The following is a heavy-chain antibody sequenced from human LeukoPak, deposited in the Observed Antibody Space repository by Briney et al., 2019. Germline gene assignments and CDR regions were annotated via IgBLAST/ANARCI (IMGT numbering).Heavy chain of an antibody. CDR3: AREEQHQRGRHFEY. CDR2: INPNSGT. CDR1: GYTFSGYY. D-gene: IGHD6-13*01. Sequence: GASVKVSCKASGYTFSGYYIHWVRQGPGQGLEWMGWINPNSGTNYAQNFQGRVTMTRDTSISTAYMELSRVISDDTAVYYRAREEQHQRGRHFEYWGQGTLVTVSS. V-gene: IGHV1-2*02. J-gene: IGHJ4*02.